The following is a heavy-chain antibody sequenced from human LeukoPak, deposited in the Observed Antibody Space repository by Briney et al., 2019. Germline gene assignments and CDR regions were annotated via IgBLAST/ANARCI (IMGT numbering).Heavy chain of an antibody. CDR3: ASYDSSGFWFDP. CDR1: GYTFTSYG. J-gene: IGHJ5*02. V-gene: IGHV1-18*01. Sequence: ASVKVSCKASGYTFTSYGISWVRQAPGQGLEWMGWISAYNGNTTYAQKLQGRVTMTTDTSTSTAYMELRSLRSDDTAVYYCASYDSSGFWFDPWGQGTLVTVSS. D-gene: IGHD3-22*01. CDR2: ISAYNGNT.